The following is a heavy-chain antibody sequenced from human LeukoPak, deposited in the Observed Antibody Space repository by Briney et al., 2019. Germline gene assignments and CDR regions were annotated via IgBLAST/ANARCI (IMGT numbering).Heavy chain of an antibody. CDR3: ARQVRGPYYFDY. CDR1: GGSISAYY. CDR2: IYHTGST. D-gene: IGHD2-2*01. V-gene: IGHV4-59*01. J-gene: IGHJ4*02. Sequence: SETLSLTCTVSGGSISAYYWNWIRQSPGKGLEWIGYIYHTGSTKHNPSLKSRVTISVDTSKNQFSLKLTSVTAADTAVYYCARQVRGPYYFDYGGRGPLVTVSS.